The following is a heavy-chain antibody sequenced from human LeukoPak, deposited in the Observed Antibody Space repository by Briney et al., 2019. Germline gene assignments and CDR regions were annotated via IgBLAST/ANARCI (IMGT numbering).Heavy chain of an antibody. J-gene: IGHJ6*02. CDR2: IYYSGST. Sequence: PSETLSLTCTVSGGSISSYYWSWIRQPPGKGLEWIGYIYYSGSTNNNPSLKSRVTISIDTSKRQVSLKLSSVTAADTAVYYCARAPPSRAVAGTDYYYGMDVWGQGTTVTVSS. D-gene: IGHD6-19*01. V-gene: IGHV4-59*08. CDR3: ARAPPSRAVAGTDYYYGMDV. CDR1: GGSISSYY.